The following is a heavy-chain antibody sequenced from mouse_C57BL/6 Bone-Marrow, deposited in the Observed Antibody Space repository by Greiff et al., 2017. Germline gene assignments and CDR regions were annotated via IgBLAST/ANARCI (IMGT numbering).Heavy chain of an antibody. V-gene: IGHV7-1*01. CDR2: SRNKANDYTT. CDR1: GFTFSDFY. Sequence: EVKLVESGGGLVQSGRSLRLSCATSGFTFSDFYMEWVRQAPGKGLEWIAASRNKANDYTTEYSASVKGRFIVSRDTSQSILYLQMNALRAEDTAIYYCARLGRGYFDVWGTGTTVTVSS. J-gene: IGHJ1*03. D-gene: IGHD4-1*01. CDR3: ARLGRGYFDV.